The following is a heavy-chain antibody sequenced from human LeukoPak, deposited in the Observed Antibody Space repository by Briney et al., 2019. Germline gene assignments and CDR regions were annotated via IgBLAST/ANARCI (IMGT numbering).Heavy chain of an antibody. D-gene: IGHD2-2*01. CDR1: GFTVSSNY. Sequence: GGSLRLSPAASGFTVSSNYIRCVREPPGKGLEWVSVIYSGGSTYYADSVKGRFTISRDNSKNTLYLQMNSLRAEDTAVYYCARVGIPYGSSTSCSPNWGQGTLVTVSS. V-gene: IGHV3-66*01. CDR2: IYSGGST. J-gene: IGHJ4*02. CDR3: ARVGIPYGSSTSCSPN.